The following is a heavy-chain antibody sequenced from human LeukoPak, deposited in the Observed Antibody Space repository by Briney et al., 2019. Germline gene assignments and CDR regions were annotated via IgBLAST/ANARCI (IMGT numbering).Heavy chain of an antibody. Sequence: GAPLRLSCAASGFTFDVSAMNWVRQAPGKGLEWVSASGNAGDTYYADSVKGRFTISRDNSKKMLFLQMTSLRAEDTAVYYCAKKTPGNYPYDYWGQGTLVTVSP. CDR1: GFTFDVSA. CDR2: SGNAGDT. V-gene: IGHV3-23*01. D-gene: IGHD3-22*01. J-gene: IGHJ4*02. CDR3: AKKTPGNYPYDY.